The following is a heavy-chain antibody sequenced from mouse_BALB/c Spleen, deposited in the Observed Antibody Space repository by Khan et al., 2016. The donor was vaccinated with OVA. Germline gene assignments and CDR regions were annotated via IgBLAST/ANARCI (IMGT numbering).Heavy chain of an antibody. D-gene: IGHD3-1*01. CDR3: ARGGSAGPAWFAY. CDR2: IRYDGNS. Sequence: EVQLQESGPGLVKPSQSLSLTCSVTGYSITSGYFWNWIRQFPGNKLEWMGYIRYDGNSNYNPSLKNRISITRETARYKYFLKWKSVTPEDTAAYYWARGGSAGPAWFAYWGQGTLVTVSA. J-gene: IGHJ3*01. CDR1: GYSITSGYF. V-gene: IGHV3-6*02.